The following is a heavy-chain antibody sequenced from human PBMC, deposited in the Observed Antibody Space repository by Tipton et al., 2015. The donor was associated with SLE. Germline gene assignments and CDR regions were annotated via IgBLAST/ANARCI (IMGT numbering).Heavy chain of an antibody. J-gene: IGHJ4*02. CDR3: TRHLLVPYDSGV. CDR1: GFTFSGSA. D-gene: IGHD3-22*01. CDR2: IRSKANSYAT. V-gene: IGHV3-73*01. Sequence: SLRLSCAASGFTFSGSAMHWVRQASGKGLEWVGRIRSKANSYATAYAASVKGRFTISRDDSKNTAYLQMNSLKTEDTAVYYCTRHLLVPYDSGVWGQGTLVTVSS.